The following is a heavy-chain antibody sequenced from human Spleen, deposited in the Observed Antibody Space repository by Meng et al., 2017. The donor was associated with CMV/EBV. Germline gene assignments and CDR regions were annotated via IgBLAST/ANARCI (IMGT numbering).Heavy chain of an antibody. Sequence: GESLKISCAASGFTFSSYAMHWVRQAPGKGLEWVAVISYDGSNKYYADSVKGRFTISRDNSKNTLYLQMNSLRAEDTAVYYCAKGRRTEHYFDYWGQGTLVTVSS. CDR3: AKGRRTEHYFDY. CDR1: GFTFSSYA. D-gene: IGHD1-26*01. J-gene: IGHJ4*02. V-gene: IGHV3-30*04. CDR2: ISYDGSNK.